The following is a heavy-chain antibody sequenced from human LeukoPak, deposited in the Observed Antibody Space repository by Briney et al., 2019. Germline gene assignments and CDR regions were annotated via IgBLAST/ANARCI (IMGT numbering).Heavy chain of an antibody. V-gene: IGHV3-43*01. CDR1: GFTFDDYT. CDR2: ISWDGGST. D-gene: IGHD4-11*01. Sequence: GGSLRLSCAASGFTFDDYTMHWVRQAPGKGLEWVSLISWDGGSTYYADSVKGRFTISRDNSKNTLYLQMNSLRAEDTAVYYCAKVRSPVFDPWGQGTLVTVSP. J-gene: IGHJ5*02. CDR3: AKVRSPVFDP.